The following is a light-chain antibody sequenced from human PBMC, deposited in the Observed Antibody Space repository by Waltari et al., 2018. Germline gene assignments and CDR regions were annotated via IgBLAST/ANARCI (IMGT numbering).Light chain of an antibody. CDR1: QSVNSF. CDR2: DTS. Sequence: EIVLTQSPATLSLSPGDTATLSCRANQSVNSFLGWYQHKLGQAPRLLIYDTSNRATGVPARFSGSGSGTDFALTSSSLEPEDFAIYYCQQRGTWPPLTFGGGTKVEI. CDR3: QQRGTWPPLT. J-gene: IGKJ4*01. V-gene: IGKV3-11*01.